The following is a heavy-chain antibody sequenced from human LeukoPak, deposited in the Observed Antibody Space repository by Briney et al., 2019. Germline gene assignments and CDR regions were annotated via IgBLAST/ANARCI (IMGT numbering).Heavy chain of an antibody. D-gene: IGHD3-16*01. J-gene: IGHJ6*03. V-gene: IGHV3-21*01. CDR1: GFTFSSYS. CDR2: ISSSSSYI. CDR3: ARGGDHPTYLFQYMDV. Sequence: GGSPRLSCAASGFTFSSYSMNWVRQAPGKGLEWVSSISSSSSYIYYADSVKGRFTISRDNAKNSLYLQMNSLRAEDTAVYYCARGGDHPTYLFQYMDVWGKGTPVTVSS.